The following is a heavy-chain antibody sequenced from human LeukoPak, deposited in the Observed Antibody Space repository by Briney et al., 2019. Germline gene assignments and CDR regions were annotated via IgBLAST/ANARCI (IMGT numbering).Heavy chain of an antibody. V-gene: IGHV3-30*04. CDR2: ISYDGSNK. Sequence: GGSLRPSCAASGFTFSSYAMHWVRQAPGKGLEWVAVISYDGSNKYYADSVKGRFTISRDNSKNTLYLQMNSLRAEDTAVYYCARDRVGATDYWGQGTLVTVSS. CDR1: GFTFSSYA. CDR3: ARDRVGATDY. J-gene: IGHJ4*02. D-gene: IGHD1-26*01.